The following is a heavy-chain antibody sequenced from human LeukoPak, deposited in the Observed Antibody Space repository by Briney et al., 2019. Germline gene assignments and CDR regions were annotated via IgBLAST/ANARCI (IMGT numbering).Heavy chain of an antibody. D-gene: IGHD1-26*01. Sequence: GESLKISCKGSGYSFTSYWIGWVRQMPGKGLEWMGIIYPVDSDTKYSPSFQGQVTMSVDKSMNTAYLQWSSLKASDTAMYYCARRWLGGSFFSWFDTWGQGTLVTVSS. CDR1: GYSFTSYW. J-gene: IGHJ5*02. CDR2: IYPVDSDT. V-gene: IGHV5-51*01. CDR3: ARRWLGGSFFSWFDT.